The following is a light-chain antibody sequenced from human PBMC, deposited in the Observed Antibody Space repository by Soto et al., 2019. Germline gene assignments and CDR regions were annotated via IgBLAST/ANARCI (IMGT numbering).Light chain of an antibody. CDR3: QQYNNWPPWT. J-gene: IGKJ1*01. V-gene: IGKV3D-15*01. CDR1: QSVSSN. CDR2: DAS. Sequence: EIVLTQSPGTLSLSPGERATLSCRASQSVSSNLAWYQQKPGQAPRLLIYDASNRATGIPARFSGSGSGTEFTLTIGSLQSEDFAVYYCQQYNNWPPWTFGQGTKVDTK.